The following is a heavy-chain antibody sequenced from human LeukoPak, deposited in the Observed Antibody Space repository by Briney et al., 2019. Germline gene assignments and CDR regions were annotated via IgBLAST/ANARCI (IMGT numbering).Heavy chain of an antibody. V-gene: IGHV3-23*01. D-gene: IGHD3-10*01. CDR2: IGRRGDAT. J-gene: IGHJ3*02. Sequence: PGGSLRLSCAVSGFSFRNYAMSWVHQAPGRGLEGVSGIGRRGDATYYADSVKGRFTISRDNYRNTLYLQMNSLRAEDTAVYYCARDSDPGLWFGESLYGAFDIWGQGTMVTVSS. CDR1: GFSFRNYA. CDR3: ARDSDPGLWFGESLYGAFDI.